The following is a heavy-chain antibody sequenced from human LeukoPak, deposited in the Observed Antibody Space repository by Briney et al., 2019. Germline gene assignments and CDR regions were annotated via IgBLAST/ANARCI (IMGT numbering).Heavy chain of an antibody. CDR3: ARDWHDYGDYYYFDY. V-gene: IGHV1-18*01. CDR2: ISAYNGNT. CDR1: VYTFTSYG. D-gene: IGHD4-17*01. Sequence: ASVKVSCKASVYTFTSYGISWVRQAPGQGLEWMGWISAYNGNTNYAQKLQGRVTMTTDTSTSTAYMELRSLRSDDTAVYYCARDWHDYGDYYYFDYWGQRTLVTVSS. J-gene: IGHJ4*02.